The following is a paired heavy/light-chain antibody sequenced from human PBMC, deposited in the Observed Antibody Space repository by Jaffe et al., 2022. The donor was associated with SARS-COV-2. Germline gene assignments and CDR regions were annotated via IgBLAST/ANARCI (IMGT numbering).Light chain of an antibody. Sequence: EIVLTQSPGTLSLSPGETATLSCGASQSVSSSYFAWYQQRPGQAPRLLIYGASSRATGIPNRFRGSGSGTDFTLTISGLEPEDFAVYYCQQYDTSPYTFGQGTKVEIK. V-gene: IGKV3-20*01. CDR1: QSVSSSY. CDR2: GAS. J-gene: IGKJ2*01. CDR3: QQYDTSPYT.
Heavy chain of an antibody. J-gene: IGHJ5*02. CDR1: GYSIGTGYH. CDR3: ARDTKYCGSPGCLKGWFGP. D-gene: IGHD2-15*01. Sequence: QVQLQESGPGLLKPSETLSLTCTVSGYSIGTGYHWAWIRQPPGKRLEWIGSIYGSGSTYYNPSLKSRVTMSVDKSQNQFSLKLTSVTAADTAVYYCARDTKYCGSPGCLKGWFGPWGQGTLVTVSS. V-gene: IGHV4-38-2*02. CDR2: IYGSGST.